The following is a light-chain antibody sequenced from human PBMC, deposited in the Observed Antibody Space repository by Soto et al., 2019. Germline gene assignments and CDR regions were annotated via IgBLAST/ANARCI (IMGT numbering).Light chain of an antibody. CDR3: CSYAGSFIYV. V-gene: IGLV2-11*01. Sequence: QSALTQPRSVSGSPGQSVTISCTGTSSDVGGYDYVSWYQQHPGKAPKLMIYDVSKRPSVVPDRFSGSKSGNTASLTISGLQADDEADYYCCSYAGSFIYVFATGTKLTVL. CDR1: SSDVGGYDY. J-gene: IGLJ1*01. CDR2: DVS.